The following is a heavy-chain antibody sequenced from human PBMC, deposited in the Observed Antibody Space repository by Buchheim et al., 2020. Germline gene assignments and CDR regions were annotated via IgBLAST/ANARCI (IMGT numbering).Heavy chain of an antibody. V-gene: IGHV4-59*08. J-gene: IGHJ4*02. D-gene: IGHD6-6*01. Sequence: QVQLQESGPGLVKPSETLSLTCTVSGGSISSYYWSWIRQPPGKGLEWIGYIYYSGSTNYNPSLKSRVPISVETSKNQFSLNLSSVTAADTAVYYCARLGESIAASRIDYWGQGTL. CDR2: IYYSGST. CDR3: ARLGESIAASRIDY. CDR1: GGSISSYY.